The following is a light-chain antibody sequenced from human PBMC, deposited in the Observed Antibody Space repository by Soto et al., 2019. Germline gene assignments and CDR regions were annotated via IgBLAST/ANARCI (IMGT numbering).Light chain of an antibody. V-gene: IGLV4-69*01. CDR1: SGHSDYA. J-gene: IGLJ2*01. Sequence: QSVLTQSPSASASLGASVKLTCILSSGHSDYAIAWHQQQPEKGPRYLMKLNSDGSHNKGDGIPDRFSGSSSGAERYLTISSLQSEDEADYYCQTWGTGIHVVFGGGIKLTVL. CDR2: LNSDGSH. CDR3: QTWGTGIHVV.